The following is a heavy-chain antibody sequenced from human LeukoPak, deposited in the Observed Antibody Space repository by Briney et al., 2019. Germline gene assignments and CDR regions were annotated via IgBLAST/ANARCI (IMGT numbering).Heavy chain of an antibody. CDR3: ARAGPKRTRSGSSSWYGVDY. J-gene: IGHJ4*02. Sequence: GASVKVSCKASGYTFTTYGISWVRQAPGQGLEWMGWISTYNGNTNYAQRLLGRVTMTTDTSMSTAYMELRSLRSDDTAVYYCARAGPKRTRSGSSSWYGVDYWGQGTLVTVSS. D-gene: IGHD6-13*01. V-gene: IGHV1-18*01. CDR2: ISTYNGNT. CDR1: GYTFTTYG.